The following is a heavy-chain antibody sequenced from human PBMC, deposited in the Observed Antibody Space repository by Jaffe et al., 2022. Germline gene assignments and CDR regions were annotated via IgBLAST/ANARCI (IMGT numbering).Heavy chain of an antibody. CDR1: GYSISSGYY. V-gene: IGHV4-38-2*01. Sequence: QVQLQESGPGLVKPSETLSLTCAVSGYSISSGYYWGWIRQPPGKGLEWIGSIYHSGSTYYNPSLKSRVTISVDTSKNQFSLKLSSVTAADTAVYYCARVEEDEAWFGELRLGWFDPWGQGTLVTVSS. J-gene: IGHJ5*02. CDR3: ARVEEDEAWFGELRLGWFDP. D-gene: IGHD3-10*01. CDR2: IYHSGST.